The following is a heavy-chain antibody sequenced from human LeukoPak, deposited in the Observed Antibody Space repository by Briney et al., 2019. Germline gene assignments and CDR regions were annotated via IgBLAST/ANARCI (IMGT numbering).Heavy chain of an antibody. CDR1: GFTFGDYA. V-gene: IGHV3-49*03. J-gene: IGHJ4*02. D-gene: IGHD2-2*01. CDR3: TRDRPSSCSSTSCLTMFDY. CDR2: IRSKAYGGTT. Sequence: PGGSLRLSCTASGFTFGDYAMSWFRQAPGKGLEWVGFIRSKAYGGTTEYAASVKGRFTISRDDSKSIAYLQMNSLKTEDTAVYYCTRDRPSSCSSTSCLTMFDYWGQGTLVTVSS.